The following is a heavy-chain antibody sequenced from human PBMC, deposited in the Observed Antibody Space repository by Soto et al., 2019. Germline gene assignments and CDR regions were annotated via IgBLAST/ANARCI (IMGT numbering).Heavy chain of an antibody. V-gene: IGHV3-30-3*01. D-gene: IGHD5-18*01. Sequence: PGGSLRLSCAASGFTFSSYAMHWVRQAPGKGLEWVAVISYDGSNKYYADSVKGRFTISRDNSKNTLYLQMNSLRAEDTAVYYCARDGAVDTAMVIYLVWGQGTLVTVSS. CDR1: GFTFSSYA. CDR2: ISYDGSNK. CDR3: ARDGAVDTAMVIYLV. J-gene: IGHJ4*02.